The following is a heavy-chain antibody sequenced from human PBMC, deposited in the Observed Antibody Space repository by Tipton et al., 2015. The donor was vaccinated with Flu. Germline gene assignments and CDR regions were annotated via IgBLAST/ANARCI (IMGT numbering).Heavy chain of an antibody. J-gene: IGHJ4*02. CDR1: GFAFSDYA. CDR2: LSRSGGST. V-gene: IGHV3-23*01. Sequence: SLRLSCAASGFAFSDYAMSWVRQAPGKGLEWVSALSRSGGSTYYADSVKGRFTISRDNSKNTLYLQMNSLRAEDTAEYYCARDRGGWDLHTHNLPPDYWGRGTLVPVSS. D-gene: IGHD1-26*01. CDR3: ARDRGGWDLHTHNLPPDY.